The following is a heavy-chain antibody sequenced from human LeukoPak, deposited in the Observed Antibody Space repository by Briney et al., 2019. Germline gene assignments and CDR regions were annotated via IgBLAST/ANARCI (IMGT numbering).Heavy chain of an antibody. CDR1: GFTFSSYG. D-gene: IGHD6-6*01. Sequence: GGSLRLSCAASGFTFSSYGMHWVRRAPGKGLEWVAVIWYDGSNKYYADSVKGRFTISRDNSKNTLYLQMNSLRAEDTAVYYCARDVAARPSFWYYYYGMDVWGQGTTVTVSS. CDR2: IWYDGSNK. CDR3: ARDVAARPSFWYYYYGMDV. J-gene: IGHJ6*02. V-gene: IGHV3-33*01.